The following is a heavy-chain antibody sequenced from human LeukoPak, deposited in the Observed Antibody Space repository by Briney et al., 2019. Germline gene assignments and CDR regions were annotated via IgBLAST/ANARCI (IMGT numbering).Heavy chain of an antibody. CDR3: AKDSEDYDFWSGDPHWFDP. CDR1: GFTFSSYA. V-gene: IGHV3-23*01. CDR2: ISGSGGST. J-gene: IGHJ5*02. D-gene: IGHD3-3*01. Sequence: PGGSLRLSCAASGFTFSSYAMSWVRQAPGKGLEWVSAISGSGGSTYYADSVEGRFTISRDNSKNTLYLQMNSLRAEDTAVYYCAKDSEDYDFWSGDPHWFDPWGQGTLVTVSS.